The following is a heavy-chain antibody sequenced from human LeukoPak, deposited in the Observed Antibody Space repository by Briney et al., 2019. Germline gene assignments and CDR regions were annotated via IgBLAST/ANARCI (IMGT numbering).Heavy chain of an antibody. Sequence: GESLRLSCAASGFTSSNYGMHWVRQAPGKGLEWVAFIRYDGSNKCYADSVKGRFTISRDNSKNTLYLQMNSLRAEETAEYYCARARKSGGITMIRGVKDRGWFDPWGQGTLVTVSS. CDR2: IRYDGSNK. V-gene: IGHV3-30*02. CDR1: GFTSSNYG. CDR3: ARARKSGGITMIRGVKDRGWFDP. J-gene: IGHJ5*02. D-gene: IGHD3-10*01.